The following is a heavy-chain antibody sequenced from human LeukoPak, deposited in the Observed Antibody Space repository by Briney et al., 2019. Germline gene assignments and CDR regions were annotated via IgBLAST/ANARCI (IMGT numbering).Heavy chain of an antibody. CDR1: GYTFTGYN. CDR2: INPNSGGT. CDR3: ARDRYYDFWSGKIYYFDY. Sequence: ASVKVSCKASGYTFTGYNMHWVRHAPGQGLEWIRWINPNSGGTNYAQKFQGRVTMTRDTSISTAYMELSRLRSDDTAVYYCARDRYYDFWSGKIYYFDYWGQGTLVTVSS. D-gene: IGHD3-3*01. J-gene: IGHJ4*02. V-gene: IGHV1-2*02.